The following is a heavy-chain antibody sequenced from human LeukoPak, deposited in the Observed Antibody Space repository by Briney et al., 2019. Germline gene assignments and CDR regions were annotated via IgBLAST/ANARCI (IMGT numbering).Heavy chain of an antibody. J-gene: IGHJ3*02. Sequence: GGSPRLSCAACGFTFSSYAMSWVRQAPGKGLEGVSAISGSCCSTYYADSVKRRFTISRDNSKNTLYLQMNRLTAEDSTTYSCAKDLSPRSQWLAPPSTAFNIWGQGTMVTVSA. D-gene: IGHD6-19*01. CDR1: GFTFSSYA. CDR3: AKDLSPRSQWLAPPSTAFNI. V-gene: IGHV3-23*01. CDR2: ISGSCCST.